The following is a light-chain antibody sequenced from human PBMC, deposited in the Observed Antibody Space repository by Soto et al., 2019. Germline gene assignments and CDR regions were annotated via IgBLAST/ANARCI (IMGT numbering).Light chain of an antibody. CDR3: SSYTVSTPVV. Sequence: QSALTQPASLSGSPGQSITISCTGTSSDIGAYDYVSWFQQHPGKAPKLMIYEVSNRPSGVSNRFSGSKSGNTASLTISGLQAEDEADYYCSSYTVSTPVVFGGGTKVTVL. CDR1: SSDIGAYDY. J-gene: IGLJ3*02. CDR2: EVS. V-gene: IGLV2-14*01.